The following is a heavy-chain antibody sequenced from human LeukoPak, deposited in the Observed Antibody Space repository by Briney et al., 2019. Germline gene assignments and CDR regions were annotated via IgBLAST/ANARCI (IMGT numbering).Heavy chain of an antibody. CDR1: GFTFNSYS. CDR2: ISSSSSNR. V-gene: IGHV3-48*01. CDR3: ARDSNEMATSPAVEYYYYMDV. D-gene: IGHD5-24*01. J-gene: IGHJ6*03. Sequence: GGSLRLSCAASGFTFNSYSMNWVRQAPGKGLEWVSYISSSSSNRYYADSVKGRFTISRDNAKNSLYLQMNSLRAEDTAVYYCARDSNEMATSPAVEYYYYMDVWGKGTTVTVSS.